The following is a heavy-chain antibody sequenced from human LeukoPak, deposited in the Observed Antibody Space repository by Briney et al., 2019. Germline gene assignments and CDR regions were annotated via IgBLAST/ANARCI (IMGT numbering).Heavy chain of an antibody. J-gene: IGHJ4*02. D-gene: IGHD4-17*01. CDR1: GFTFSSYS. CDR3: ARDLVLYGDY. CDR2: ITGSSYI. Sequence: GGSLRLSCAASGFTFSSYSMNWVRQAPGKGLEWVSSITGSSYIYYADSVKGRFTISRDNAKNSLYLQMNSLRAEDTAVYYCARDLVLYGDYWGQGTLVTVSS. V-gene: IGHV3-21*01.